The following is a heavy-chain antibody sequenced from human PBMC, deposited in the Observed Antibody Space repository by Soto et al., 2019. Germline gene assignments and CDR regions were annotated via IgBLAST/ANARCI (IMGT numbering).Heavy chain of an antibody. J-gene: IGHJ6*02. V-gene: IGHV4-34*01. CDR3: ARGPRIAAAGTDYYYGMDV. D-gene: IGHD6-13*01. Sequence: QVQLQQWGAGLLKPSETLSLTCAVYGGSCSGYYWSWIRQPPGKGLEWIGEINHSGSTNYNPSLKSRVTISVDTSKNQFSLKLSSVTAADTAVYYCARGPRIAAAGTDYYYGMDVWGQGTTVTVSS. CDR1: GGSCSGYY. CDR2: INHSGST.